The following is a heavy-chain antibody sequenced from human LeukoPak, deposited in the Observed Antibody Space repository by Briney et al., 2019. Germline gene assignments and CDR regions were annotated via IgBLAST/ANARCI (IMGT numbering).Heavy chain of an antibody. V-gene: IGHV1-2*02. D-gene: IGHD2-2*01. CDR3: ARDVEYCSSTSCYYY. J-gene: IGHJ4*02. CDR1: GYTFTGYY. Sequence: AASVKVSCKASGYTFTGYYMHWVRQAPGQGLEWMGWINPNSGGTNYAQKFQGRVTMTRDTSISTACMELSRLRSDDTAVYYCARDVEYCSSTSCYYYWGQGTLVTVSS. CDR2: INPNSGGT.